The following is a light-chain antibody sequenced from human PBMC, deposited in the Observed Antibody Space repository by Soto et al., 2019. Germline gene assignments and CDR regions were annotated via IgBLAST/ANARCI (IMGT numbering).Light chain of an antibody. J-gene: IGKJ1*01. CDR3: QQSYSKWT. Sequence: DIQMTQSPSSLSASVGDRVTITCRAKESVSSYVNWYQQKPGKAPKLLNYAASSLQSGLPARFSGSGSVTYITITISGLQPEDLATYYCQQSYSKWTFGQGTKVEIK. V-gene: IGKV1-39*01. CDR1: ESVSSY. CDR2: AAS.